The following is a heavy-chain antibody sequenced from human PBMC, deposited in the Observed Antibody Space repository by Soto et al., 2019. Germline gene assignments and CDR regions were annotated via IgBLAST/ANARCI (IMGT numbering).Heavy chain of an antibody. CDR3: AGRGYGSRWPSVYMDA. J-gene: IGHJ6*03. CDR1: GFTFSNYE. Sequence: EAQLVESGGGFVQPGGSLRLSCAASGFTFSNYEMHWVRQAPGKGLEYVSGISNNGANTDYAKSVKGRFTTSRDNSENIWKLQMGSLSAEDLALNNGAGRGYGSRWPSVYMDAWGKGTRSPSP. D-gene: IGHD6-13*01. V-gene: IGHV3-64*01. CDR2: ISNNGANT.